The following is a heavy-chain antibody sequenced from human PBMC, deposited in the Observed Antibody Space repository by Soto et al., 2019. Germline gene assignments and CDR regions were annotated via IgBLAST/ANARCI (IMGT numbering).Heavy chain of an antibody. Sequence: GESLKISCAASGFTFSSYAMSWVRQAPGKGLEWVSAISGSGGSTYYADSVKGRFTISRDNSKNTLFLQMNSLSAEDTAVYYCATGGGSYYFDYWGQGTLVTVSS. D-gene: IGHD1-26*01. CDR2: ISGSGGST. V-gene: IGHV3-23*01. J-gene: IGHJ4*02. CDR3: ATGGGSYYFDY. CDR1: GFTFSSYA.